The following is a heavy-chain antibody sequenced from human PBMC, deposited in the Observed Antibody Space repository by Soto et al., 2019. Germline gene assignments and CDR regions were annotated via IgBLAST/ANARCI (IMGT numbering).Heavy chain of an antibody. D-gene: IGHD4-17*01. J-gene: IGHJ4*02. CDR2: ISYDGSKE. CDR3: VREDYGEYYFDY. V-gene: IGHV3-30-3*01. Sequence: SLRLSCAASGFTFSHYAMHWVRQAPGKGLEWVAVISYDGSKEYYADSVKGRFTISRGNPKNSLYLQMSSLSGEDTAVYYCVREDYGEYYFDYWGQGTQVTVSS. CDR1: GFTFSHYA.